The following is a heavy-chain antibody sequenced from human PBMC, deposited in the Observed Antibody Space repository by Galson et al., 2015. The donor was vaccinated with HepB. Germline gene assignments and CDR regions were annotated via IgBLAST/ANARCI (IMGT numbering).Heavy chain of an antibody. CDR1: GYTFTSYA. CDR3: ARDPSSSGWYQKTNWFDP. V-gene: IGHV1-3*01. D-gene: IGHD6-19*01. CDR2: INAGNGNT. Sequence: SVKVSCKASGYTFTSYAMHWVRQAPGQRLEWMGWINAGNGNTKYSQKFQGRVTITRDTSASTAYMELSSLRSEDTAVYYCARDPSSSGWYQKTNWFDPWGQGTLVTVSS. J-gene: IGHJ5*02.